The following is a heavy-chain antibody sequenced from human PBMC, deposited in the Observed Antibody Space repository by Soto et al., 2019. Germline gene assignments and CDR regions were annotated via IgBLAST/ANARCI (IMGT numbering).Heavy chain of an antibody. CDR3: ARDTQIFGVAYRPGYYYYYGMDV. CDR1: GGTFSSYA. CDR2: IIPIFGTA. J-gene: IGHJ6*02. V-gene: IGHV1-69*13. Sequence: ASVKVSCKASGGTFSSYAISWVRQAPGQGLEWMGGIIPIFGTANYAQKFQGRVTITADESTSTAYMELSSLRSEDTAVYYCARDTQIFGVAYRPGYYYYYGMDVWGQGTTVTVSS. D-gene: IGHD3-3*01.